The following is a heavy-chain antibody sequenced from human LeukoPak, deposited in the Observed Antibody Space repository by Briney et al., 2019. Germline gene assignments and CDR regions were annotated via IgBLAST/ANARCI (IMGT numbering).Heavy chain of an antibody. Sequence: GGSLRLSCAASGFTFSSYAMSWVRQAPGKGLEWVSATSGSGGGTYYADSVKGRFTISRDNSKNTLYLQMNSLRAEDTAVYYCAKIRIPPNDYWGQGTLVTVSS. CDR2: TSGSGGGT. D-gene: IGHD2-21*01. V-gene: IGHV3-23*01. J-gene: IGHJ4*02. CDR1: GFTFSSYA. CDR3: AKIRIPPNDY.